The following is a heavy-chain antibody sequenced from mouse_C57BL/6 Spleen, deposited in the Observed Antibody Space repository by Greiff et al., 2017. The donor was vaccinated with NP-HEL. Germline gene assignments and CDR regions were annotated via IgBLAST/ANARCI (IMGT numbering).Heavy chain of an antibody. CDR3: ARLSDFDY. CDR1: GYAFSSSW. Sequence: QVQLQQSGPELVKPGASVKISCKASGYAFSSSWMNWVKQRPGKGLEWIGRIYPGDGDTNYNGKFKGKATLTADKSSSTAYMQLSSLTSEDSAVYFCARLSDFDYWGKGTTLTVSS. J-gene: IGHJ2*01. V-gene: IGHV1-82*01. CDR2: IYPGDGDT.